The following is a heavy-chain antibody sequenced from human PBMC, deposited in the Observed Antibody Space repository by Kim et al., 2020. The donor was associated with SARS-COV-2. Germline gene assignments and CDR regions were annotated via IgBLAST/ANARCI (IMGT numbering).Heavy chain of an antibody. Sequence: SETLSLTCAVYGGSFSGYYWSWIRQPPGKGLEWIGEINHSGSTNYNPSLKSRVTISVDTSKNQFSLKLSSVTAADTAVYYCARAPLLAAAGKNWFDPWGQGTLVTVSS. CDR1: GGSFSGYY. CDR2: INHSGST. CDR3: ARAPLLAAAGKNWFDP. V-gene: IGHV4-34*01. J-gene: IGHJ5*02. D-gene: IGHD6-13*01.